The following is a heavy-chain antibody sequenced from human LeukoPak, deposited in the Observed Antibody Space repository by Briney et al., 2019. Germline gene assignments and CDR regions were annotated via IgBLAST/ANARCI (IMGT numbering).Heavy chain of an antibody. CDR1: GFTLNMYS. CDR2: ISGHAGST. CDR3: AKDGLQSSEWSPPLNS. J-gene: IGHJ4*02. V-gene: IGHV3-23*01. D-gene: IGHD3-3*01. Sequence: GGSLRLSCAISGFTLNMYSMNWVRQAPGKGLEWVSLISGHAGSTQYADSVEGRFTISRDIRKNTLYLQMYSLRAEDTATYYCAKDGLQSSEWSPPLNSWGQGTLVTVSA.